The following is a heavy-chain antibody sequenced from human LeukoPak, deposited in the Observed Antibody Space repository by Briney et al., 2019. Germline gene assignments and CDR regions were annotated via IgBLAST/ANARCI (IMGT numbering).Heavy chain of an antibody. CDR1: GGSISNLDYY. J-gene: IGHJ3*01. V-gene: IGHV4-61*02. D-gene: IGHD2-2*01. CDR3: AGRGSSSGTFDV. Sequence: SQTLSLTCTVSGGSISNLDYYWTWIRQPAGKRLEWIGRIYTSGGTNYNPSLKSRVTMSVDKSKNQISLNLASLTAADAALYYCAGRGSSSGTFDVWGPGTFVTVSS. CDR2: IYTSGGT.